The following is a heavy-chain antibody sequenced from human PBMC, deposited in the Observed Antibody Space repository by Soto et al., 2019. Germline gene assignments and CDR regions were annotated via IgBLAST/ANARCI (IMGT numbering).Heavy chain of an antibody. V-gene: IGHV1-46*01. Sequence: ASVKVSCKASGYTFTSYYMHWVRQAPGQGLEWMGIINPSGGSTSYAQKFQGRVTMTRDTSTSTVYMELSSLRSGDTAVYYCARDQNKGITIFGVVNAYDYWGQGTLVTVSS. D-gene: IGHD3-3*01. CDR1: GYTFTSYY. CDR2: INPSGGST. J-gene: IGHJ4*02. CDR3: ARDQNKGITIFGVVNAYDY.